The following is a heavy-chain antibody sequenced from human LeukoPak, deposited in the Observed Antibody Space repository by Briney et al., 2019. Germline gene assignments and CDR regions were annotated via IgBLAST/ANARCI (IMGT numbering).Heavy chain of an antibody. D-gene: IGHD1-26*01. V-gene: IGHV3-7*02. CDR3: ARLMGERSLFDY. Sequence: GGSLRLSCAASGFSFSSCWMTWVRQAPGKGLEWVANIKQDGNEKLYVDSVKGRFSIPRDNAKNSVYLQMNSLRAEDTAVYYCARLMGERSLFDYWGQGVLVTVSS. CDR2: IKQDGNEK. CDR1: GFSFSSCW. J-gene: IGHJ4*02.